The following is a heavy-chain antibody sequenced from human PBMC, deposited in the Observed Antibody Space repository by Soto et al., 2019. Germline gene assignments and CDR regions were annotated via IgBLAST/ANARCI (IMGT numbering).Heavy chain of an antibody. V-gene: IGHV3-23*01. CDR2: ITGSGGRT. J-gene: IGHJ4*02. Sequence: EVQLLESGGGLVQPGGSLRLSCAASGFSFGNYAMSWVRQAPGKGLDWVSTITGSGGRTYYADSVKGRFTISRDHSKNTLYLQMNSLRAEDTAVYYCAKDSWGGAGSGWSHDYWGQGTLVTVSS. D-gene: IGHD6-19*01. CDR1: GFSFGNYA. CDR3: AKDSWGGAGSGWSHDY.